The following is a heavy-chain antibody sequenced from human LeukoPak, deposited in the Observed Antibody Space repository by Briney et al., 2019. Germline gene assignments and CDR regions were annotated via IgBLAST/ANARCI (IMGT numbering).Heavy chain of an antibody. CDR2: INHSGST. CDR1: GGSLSNYY. Sequence: SETLSLTCAVHGGSLSNYYWSWIRQPPGKGLEWIGEINHSGSTNYNPSLKSRVTMSVDTSENQFSLKLGSVTAADTAVYYCARVYSYGFSSIDYWGQGTLVTVSS. D-gene: IGHD5-18*01. CDR3: ARVYSYGFSSIDY. J-gene: IGHJ4*02. V-gene: IGHV4-34*01.